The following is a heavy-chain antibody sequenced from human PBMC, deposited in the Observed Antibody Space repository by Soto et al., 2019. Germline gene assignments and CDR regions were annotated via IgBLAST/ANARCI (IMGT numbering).Heavy chain of an antibody. CDR2: IYVKEGST. J-gene: IGHJ4*02. D-gene: IGHD1-1*01. CDR1: GFTLTNYG. V-gene: IGHV1-18*01. CDR3: ARGHWTIDY. Sequence: VASVKVSCKTSGFTLTNYGISWVRQAPGQGLEWMGWIYVKEGSTDYAQKFQGRITMTTDTSTSTAYMELTSLTSDDTAVYYCARGHWTIDYWGQGTLVTVSS.